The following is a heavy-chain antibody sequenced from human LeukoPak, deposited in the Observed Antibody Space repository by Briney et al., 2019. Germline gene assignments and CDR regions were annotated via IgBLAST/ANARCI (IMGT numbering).Heavy chain of an antibody. D-gene: IGHD6-13*01. CDR1: GFTLSSYW. Sequence: GGSLRLPCAASGFTLSSYWMHWVRQAPGKGLEWVSSISSSGTYIYYADSLKGRFTISRDNAKNSLYLQMNSLRADDTAVYYCARGGMAAAIDYWGQGTLVTVSS. CDR2: ISSSGTYI. V-gene: IGHV3-21*01. J-gene: IGHJ4*02. CDR3: ARGGMAAAIDY.